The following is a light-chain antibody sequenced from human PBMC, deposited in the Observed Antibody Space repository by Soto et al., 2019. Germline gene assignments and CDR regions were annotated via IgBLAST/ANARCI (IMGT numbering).Light chain of an antibody. CDR2: GAS. CDR1: QSVSSN. CDR3: QQYNNWPTYT. V-gene: IGKV3-15*01. Sequence: EIVMTQSPATLSVSPGERATLSCRASQSVSSNLAWYQQKPGQAPRLLIYGASTRATGIPARFSGSGSGTDFTLTNSSLQSEDFAVYYCQQYNNWPTYTFGQGNKLEIK. J-gene: IGKJ2*01.